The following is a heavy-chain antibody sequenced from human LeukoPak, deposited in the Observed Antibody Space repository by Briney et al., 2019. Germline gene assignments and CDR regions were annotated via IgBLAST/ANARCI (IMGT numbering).Heavy chain of an antibody. V-gene: IGHV4-39*07. J-gene: IGHJ2*01. CDR2: IFYSGST. D-gene: IGHD3-10*01. Sequence: SETLSLTCTVSGGSISSYYWGWIRQPPGKGLEWIGSIFYSGSTYYNPSLKSRVTISVDTSKNQFSLTLTSVTAADTAVYYCARLRGAGSWYFDLWGRGTLVTVSS. CDR3: ARLRGAGSWYFDL. CDR1: GGSISSYY.